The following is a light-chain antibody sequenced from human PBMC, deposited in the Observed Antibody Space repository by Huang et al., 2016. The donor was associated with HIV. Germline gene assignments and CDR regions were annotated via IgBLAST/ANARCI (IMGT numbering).Light chain of an antibody. CDR3: QQGVNGLT. CDR1: QNIKTH. J-gene: IGKJ4*01. Sequence: EIVLTQSPATLSFFPGQRVSLSCRASQNIKTHLAWYQQRPGQPPRLLIYDASSRVPGVAARFSGSGSGTDFTLTISSLESEDFATYYCQQGVNGLTFGGGTKV. CDR2: DAS. V-gene: IGKV3-11*01.